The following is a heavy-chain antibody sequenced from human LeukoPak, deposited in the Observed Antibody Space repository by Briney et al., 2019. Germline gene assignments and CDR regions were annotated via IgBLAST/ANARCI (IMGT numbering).Heavy chain of an antibody. CDR2: IYYSGST. CDR3: ARVFSGYYDSSGYPGNYFDY. CDR1: GGSISSYY. D-gene: IGHD3-22*01. V-gene: IGHV4-59*01. Sequence: PSETLSLTCTVSGGSISSYYWSWIRQPPGKGLEWIGYIYYSGSTNYNPSLKSRVTISVDTSKNQFSLKLSSVTAADTAVYYCARVFSGYYDSSGYPGNYFDYWGQGTLVTVSS. J-gene: IGHJ4*02.